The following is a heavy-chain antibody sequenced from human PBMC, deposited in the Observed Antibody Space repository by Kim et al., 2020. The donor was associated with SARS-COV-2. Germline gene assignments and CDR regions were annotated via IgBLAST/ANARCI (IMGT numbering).Heavy chain of an antibody. V-gene: IGHV3-11*05. J-gene: IGHJ6*02. Sequence: GGSLRLSCAASGFTFSDYYMSWIRQAPGKGLEWVSYISSSSSYTNYADSVKGRFTISRDNAKNSLYLQMNSLRAEDTAVYYCARVQVTIFVVVILDYYGMDVWGQGTTVTVSS. D-gene: IGHD3-3*01. CDR1: GFTFSDYY. CDR3: ARVQVTIFVVVILDYYGMDV. CDR2: ISSSSSYT.